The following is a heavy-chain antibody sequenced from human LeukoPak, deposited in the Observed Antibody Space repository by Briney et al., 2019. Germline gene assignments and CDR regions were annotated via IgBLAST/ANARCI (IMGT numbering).Heavy chain of an antibody. V-gene: IGHV3-53*01. D-gene: IGHD3-10*01. Sequence: QPGGSLRLSCAASGFTVSSNYMSWVRQAPGKGLEWVSVIYSGGSTYYADSVKGRFTISRDNSKNTLYLQMNSLRAEDTAVYYCARLPYYYGFPKPYYYYGMDVWGQGTTVTVSS. CDR2: IYSGGST. J-gene: IGHJ6*02. CDR3: ARLPYYYGFPKPYYYYGMDV. CDR1: GFTVSSNY.